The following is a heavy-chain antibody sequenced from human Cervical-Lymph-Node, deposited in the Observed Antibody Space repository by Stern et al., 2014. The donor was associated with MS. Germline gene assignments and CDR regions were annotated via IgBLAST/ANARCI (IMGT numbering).Heavy chain of an antibody. V-gene: IGHV3-33*01. D-gene: IGHD6-13*01. CDR1: GFSFSRYA. CDR3: ASAYSSSHYYFDY. J-gene: IGHJ4*02. CDR2: IWYDGSNP. Sequence: VQLVQSGGGVVQPGRSLRLSCAASGFSFSRYAMHWVRQAPGKGLEWVAIIWYDGSNPCYADSVTDRFTISIDNFKNTLFLQMNSLKAEDTAVYYCASAYSSSHYYFDYWGQGTLVTVSS.